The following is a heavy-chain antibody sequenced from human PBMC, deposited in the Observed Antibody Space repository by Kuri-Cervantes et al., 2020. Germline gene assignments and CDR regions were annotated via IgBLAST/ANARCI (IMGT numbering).Heavy chain of an antibody. J-gene: IGHJ6*02. D-gene: IGHD6-6*01. CDR1: GFTFSSYS. Sequence: GESLKISCAASGFTFSSYSMNWVRQAPGKGLEWVSYISSSSSTIYYADSVKGRFTISRDNAKNSLYLQMNSLRAEDTAVYYCARVGSVGMDVWGQGTTVPSP. V-gene: IGHV3-48*01. CDR2: ISSSSSTI. CDR3: ARVGSVGMDV.